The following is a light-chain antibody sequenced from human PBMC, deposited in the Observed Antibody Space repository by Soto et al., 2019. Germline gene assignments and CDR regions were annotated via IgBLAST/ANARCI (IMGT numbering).Light chain of an antibody. CDR3: QQYNSWPPIT. V-gene: IGKV3-15*01. J-gene: IGKJ5*01. CDR1: QSVSNN. Sequence: EIVMTQSPATLSVSPGERATLSCSSSQSVSNNLAWYQQKPGQTPRLLIYAASTRATGIPARFSGSGSVTEFTLTISSLQSEDFAVYYRQQYNSWPPITFGQGTRLEIK. CDR2: AAS.